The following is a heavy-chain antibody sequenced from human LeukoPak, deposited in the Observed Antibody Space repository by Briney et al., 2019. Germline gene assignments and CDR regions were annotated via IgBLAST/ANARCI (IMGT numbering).Heavy chain of an antibody. J-gene: IGHJ6*02. Sequence: GGSLRLSCAASGFTFSSYSMNWVRQAPGKGLEWVSSISSSSYIYYADSVKGRFTISRDNAKNSLYLQMNSLRAEDTAVYYCARDFHVVVVTATYYYGMDVWGQGTTVTVSS. CDR1: GFTFSSYS. CDR3: ARDFHVVVVTATYYYGMDV. D-gene: IGHD2-21*02. CDR2: ISSSSYI. V-gene: IGHV3-21*01.